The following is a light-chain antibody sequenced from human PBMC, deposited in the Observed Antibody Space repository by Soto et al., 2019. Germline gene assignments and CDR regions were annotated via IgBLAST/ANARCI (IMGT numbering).Light chain of an antibody. Sequence: EIVLTQSPGTLSLSPGERATLSCRASQSVSRSYLAWYRQKPGQAPWLLIYGASNRASGVPDRFSSSGSGTDFTLTISGLEPEDFAMYYCHQYDSSPFTFGQGTRLDIK. CDR2: GAS. V-gene: IGKV3-20*01. J-gene: IGKJ5*01. CDR3: HQYDSSPFT. CDR1: QSVSRSY.